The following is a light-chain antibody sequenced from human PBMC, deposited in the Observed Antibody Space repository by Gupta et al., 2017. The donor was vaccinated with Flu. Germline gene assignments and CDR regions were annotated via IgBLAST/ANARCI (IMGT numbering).Light chain of an antibody. J-gene: IGKJ3*01. Sequence: STLSASVGDRVTITCRASESVNMWLAWYQQKPGKAPKILIYATSNLESGVPSRFSGSGSGTEFTLTISSLQPDDFATYYCQHYNSYSVFAFGPGTKVDIK. CDR2: ATS. CDR3: QHYNSYSVFA. V-gene: IGKV1-5*03. CDR1: ESVNMW.